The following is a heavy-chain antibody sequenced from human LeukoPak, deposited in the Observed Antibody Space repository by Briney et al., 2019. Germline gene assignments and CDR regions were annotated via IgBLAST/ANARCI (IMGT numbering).Heavy chain of an antibody. D-gene: IGHD3-22*01. V-gene: IGHV1-18*01. CDR1: GYTFTSYG. Sequence: ASVKVSCKASGYTFTSYGISWVRQAPGQGLEWKGWISAYNGNTNYAQKLQGRVTMTTDTSTSTAYMELRSLRSDDTAVYYRASIYYDSSGYGFDPWGQGTLVTASS. CDR2: ISAYNGNT. CDR3: ASIYYDSSGYGFDP. J-gene: IGHJ5*02.